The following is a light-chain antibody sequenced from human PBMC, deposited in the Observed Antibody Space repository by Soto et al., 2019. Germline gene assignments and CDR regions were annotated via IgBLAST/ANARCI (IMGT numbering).Light chain of an antibody. CDR3: QHTYSSPHT. CDR1: QNIRRY. V-gene: IGKV1-39*01. J-gene: IGKJ1*01. Sequence: DIPVTQSPSSLSASIGDRVTITCRASQNIRRYLNWYQHKTGKAPKVLIYGASSLQSGVPSRFSGSGSGADFTRTITSLQPEDFATYYWQHTYSSPHTFGQGTKVEIK. CDR2: GAS.